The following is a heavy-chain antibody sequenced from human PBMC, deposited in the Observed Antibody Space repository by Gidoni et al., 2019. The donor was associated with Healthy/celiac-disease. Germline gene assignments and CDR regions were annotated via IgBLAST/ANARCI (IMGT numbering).Heavy chain of an antibody. Sequence: EVQLVESGGGLVQPGGSLRLSCAASAFPVSSNSMSWVLQAPGKGLEWISVIDRGGSRYYADSVKGRFTISRDNSKNTLYLQMNSLRAEDTAVYYCARDAAAWGQGTLVTVSS. CDR2: IDRGGSR. CDR1: AFPVSSNS. V-gene: IGHV3-66*02. D-gene: IGHD6-25*01. CDR3: ARDAAA. J-gene: IGHJ5*02.